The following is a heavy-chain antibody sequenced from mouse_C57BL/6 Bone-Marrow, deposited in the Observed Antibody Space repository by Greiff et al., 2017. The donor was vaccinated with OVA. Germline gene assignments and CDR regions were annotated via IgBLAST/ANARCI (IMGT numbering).Heavy chain of an antibody. V-gene: IGHV1-52*01. J-gene: IGHJ3*01. D-gene: IGHD1-1*01. CDR2: IDPSDSET. CDR3: ARSEGSDYYGSRRAWFAY. Sequence: VQLQQPGAELVRPGSSVKLSCKASGYTFTSYWMHWVKQRPIQGLEWIGNIDPSDSETHYNQKFKDKATLTVDKSSSTAYMQLSSLTSEDSAVYYCARSEGSDYYGSRRAWFAYWGQGTLVTVSA. CDR1: GYTFTSYW.